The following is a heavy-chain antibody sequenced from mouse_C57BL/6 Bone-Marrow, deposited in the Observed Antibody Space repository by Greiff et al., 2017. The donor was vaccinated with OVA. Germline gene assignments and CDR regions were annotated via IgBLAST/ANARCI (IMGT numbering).Heavy chain of an antibody. CDR1: GYTFTTYP. CDR3: ARRGHYYGWYFDV. Sequence: VKLVESGAELVKPGASVKMSCKASGYTFTTYPIEWMKQNHGKSLEWIGNFHPYNDDTKYNEKFKGKATLTVEKSSSTVYLELSRLTSDDAAVYYCARRGHYYGWYFDVWGTGTTVTVSS. V-gene: IGHV1-47*01. D-gene: IGHD1-2*01. J-gene: IGHJ1*03. CDR2: FHPYNDDT.